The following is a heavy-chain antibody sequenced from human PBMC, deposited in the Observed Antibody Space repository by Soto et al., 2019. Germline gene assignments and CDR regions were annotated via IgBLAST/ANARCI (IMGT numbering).Heavy chain of an antibody. CDR1: GFTFSSYS. CDR2: ISISSSYI. V-gene: IGHV3-21*01. D-gene: IGHD3-9*01. Sequence: GGSLRLSCAASGFTFSSYSINWVRQAPGKGLEWVSSISISSSYIYYADSVKGRFTISRDNAKNSLYLQMNSLRAEDTAVYYCARDDYDILTGYYTFDYWGQGTLVTVSS. CDR3: ARDDYDILTGYYTFDY. J-gene: IGHJ4*02.